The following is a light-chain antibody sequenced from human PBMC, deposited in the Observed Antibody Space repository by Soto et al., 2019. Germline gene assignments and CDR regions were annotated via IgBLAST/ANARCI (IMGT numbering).Light chain of an antibody. CDR3: SSYTSSSTLYV. CDR1: SSDVGGYNY. J-gene: IGLJ1*01. Sequence: QSVLTQPASVSGSPGQSITISCTGTSSDVGGYNYVSWYQQHPGKAPKLMIYEVSNRPSGVSDRFSGSKSGNTASLTISGLQAEDDADYYSSSYTSSSTLYVFGTGTKVTVL. CDR2: EVS. V-gene: IGLV2-14*01.